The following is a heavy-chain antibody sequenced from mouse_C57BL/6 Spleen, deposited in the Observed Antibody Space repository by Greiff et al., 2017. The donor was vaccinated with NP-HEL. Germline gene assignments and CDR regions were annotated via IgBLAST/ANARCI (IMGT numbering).Heavy chain of an antibody. V-gene: IGHV1-50*01. Sequence: QVQLQQPGAELVKPGASVKLSCKASGYTFTSYWMQWVKQRPGQGLEWIGEIDPSDSYTNYNQKFKGKATLTVDTSSSTAYMQLSSLTSEDSAVYYCARRSYSNPYYAMDYWGQGTSVTVSS. CDR1: GYTFTSYW. D-gene: IGHD2-5*01. CDR3: ARRSYSNPYYAMDY. CDR2: IDPSDSYT. J-gene: IGHJ4*01.